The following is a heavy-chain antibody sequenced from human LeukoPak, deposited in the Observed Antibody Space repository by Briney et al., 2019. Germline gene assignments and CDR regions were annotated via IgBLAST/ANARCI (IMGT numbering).Heavy chain of an antibody. V-gene: IGHV1-46*01. Sequence: ASVKVSCKASGYTFTSYYMHWVRQAPGQGLEWMGIINPSGGSTSYAQKFQGRVTITRDMSTSTVYMELSSLRSEDTAVYYCARSEYRSVRDYWGQGTLVTVSS. CDR3: ARSEYRSVRDY. D-gene: IGHD6-19*01. CDR2: INPSGGST. CDR1: GYTFTSYY. J-gene: IGHJ4*02.